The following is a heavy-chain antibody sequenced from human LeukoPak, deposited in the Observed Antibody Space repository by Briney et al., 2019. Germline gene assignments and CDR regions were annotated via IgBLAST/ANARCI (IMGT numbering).Heavy chain of an antibody. D-gene: IGHD3-10*01. V-gene: IGHV3-49*04. J-gene: IGHJ3*02. Sequence: PGRSLRLSCTASGLTFGDYAMRWVRQAPGKGLEWVGFIRSKAYGGTTEYAASVKGRFTISRDDSKSIAYLQMNSLKTEDTAVNYCTRDSDVVRGSSDTFDIWGQGTMVTVSS. CDR3: TRDSDVVRGSSDTFDI. CDR1: GLTFGDYA. CDR2: IRSKAYGGTT.